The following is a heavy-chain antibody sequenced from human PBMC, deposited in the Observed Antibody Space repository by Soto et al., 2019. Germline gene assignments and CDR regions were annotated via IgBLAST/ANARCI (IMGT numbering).Heavy chain of an antibody. J-gene: IGHJ4*02. V-gene: IGHV3-23*01. CDR2: ISGSGGST. CDR3: ARKAAPWDDISYFDY. Sequence: GSLRLSCAASGFTFSSYAMSWVRQAPGKGLEWVSAISGSGGSTYYADSVKGRFTISRDNSKNTLYLQMNSLRAEDTAVYYCARKAAPWDDISYFDYCGQGTLVTVSS. D-gene: IGHD3-9*01. CDR1: GFTFSSYA.